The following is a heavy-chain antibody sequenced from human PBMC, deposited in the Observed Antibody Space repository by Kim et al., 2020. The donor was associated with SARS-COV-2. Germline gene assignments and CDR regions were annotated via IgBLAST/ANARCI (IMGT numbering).Heavy chain of an antibody. V-gene: IGHV4-34*01. CDR3: ARASPGDYYFDY. J-gene: IGHJ4*02. D-gene: IGHD4-17*01. Sequence: SETLSLTCAVYGGSFSGYYWSWIRQPPGKGLEWIGEINHSGSTNYNPSLKSRVTISVDTSKNQFSLKLSSVTAADTAVYYCARASPGDYYFDYWGQGTLV. CDR2: INHSGST. CDR1: GGSFSGYY.